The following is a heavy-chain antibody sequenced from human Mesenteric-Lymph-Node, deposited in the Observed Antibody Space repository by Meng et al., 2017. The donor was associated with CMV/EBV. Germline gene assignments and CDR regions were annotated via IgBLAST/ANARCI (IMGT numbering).Heavy chain of an antibody. J-gene: IGHJ4*02. V-gene: IGHV1-69*05. Sequence: SCKASGGTFSNFAISWVRQAPGQGLEWMGGIIPIFGTATYAHKFQGRVTITTDESTSTPYMELSSLRSEDTAVYYCARVAHDLYFDYWGQGTLVTVSS. CDR2: IIPIFGTA. D-gene: IGHD2-21*02. CDR3: ARVAHDLYFDY. CDR1: GGTFSNFA.